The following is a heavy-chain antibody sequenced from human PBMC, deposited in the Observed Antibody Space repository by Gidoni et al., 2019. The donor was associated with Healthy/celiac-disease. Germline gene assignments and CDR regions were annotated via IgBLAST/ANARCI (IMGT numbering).Heavy chain of an antibody. CDR3: EREQGSLAVAAY. CDR2: IWYDGSNK. Sequence: IFSSYGMHWVRQAPGKGLEWVAVIWYDGSNKYYADSVKGRFTISRDNSKNTLYLQMNRRRAEETAVYYCEREQGSLAVAAYWGQGTLVTVSS. CDR1: IFSSYG. V-gene: IGHV3-33*01. D-gene: IGHD6-19*01. J-gene: IGHJ4*02.